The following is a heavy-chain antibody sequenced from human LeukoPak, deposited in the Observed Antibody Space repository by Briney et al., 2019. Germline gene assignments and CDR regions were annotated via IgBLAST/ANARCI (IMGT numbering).Heavy chain of an antibody. D-gene: IGHD3-22*01. CDR3: ASYYDSRGYAY. V-gene: IGHV4-59*01. CDR2: VYYSGST. J-gene: IGHJ4*02. CDR1: GGSISSYY. Sequence: SETLSLTCTVSGGSISSYYWSWIRHPPGKGLEWIGYVYYSGSTNYNPSLKSRVTISLDTSKNQFSLKLSSVTAADTAVYYCASYYDSRGYAYWGQGTLVTVSS.